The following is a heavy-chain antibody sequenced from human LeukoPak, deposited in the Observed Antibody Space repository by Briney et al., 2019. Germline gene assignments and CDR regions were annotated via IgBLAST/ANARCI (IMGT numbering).Heavy chain of an antibody. Sequence: ASVKVSCKASGYTFTSYDVNWVRQATGRGREWMGWMNPNSGNTGYAQKFQGRVTITRNTSISTAYMQLSSLRSEDTAVYYCARRVSYGDFDYWGQGTLVTVSS. J-gene: IGHJ4*02. CDR2: MNPNSGNT. V-gene: IGHV1-8*01. CDR1: GYTFTSYD. CDR3: ARRVSYGDFDY. D-gene: IGHD4-17*01.